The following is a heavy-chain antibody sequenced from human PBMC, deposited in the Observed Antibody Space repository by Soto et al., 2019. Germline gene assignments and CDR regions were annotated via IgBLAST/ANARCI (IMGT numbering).Heavy chain of an antibody. CDR3: ARDVGIWFGELSTSDNYYYGLDV. D-gene: IGHD3-10*01. CDR1: GGSISSGGYY. Sequence: QVQLQESGPGLVKPSQTLSLTCTVSGGSISSGGYYWTWIRQHPEKGLEWIGYIYYSGSTHYNPSLKSRATTSADTSKNQFSLDLNFVTGAETAVYYCARDVGIWFGELSTSDNYYYGLDVWGQGTTVTGSS. J-gene: IGHJ6*02. V-gene: IGHV4-31*03. CDR2: IYYSGST.